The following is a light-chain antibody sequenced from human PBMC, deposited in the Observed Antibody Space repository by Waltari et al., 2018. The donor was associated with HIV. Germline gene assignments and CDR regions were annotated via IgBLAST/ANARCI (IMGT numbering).Light chain of an antibody. CDR3: QQFYDTSLVT. Sequence: IVMTQSPDSLAVSLGERATIKCKSSHSVFYSSNNKNSLAWYQQKPGQPPRLLIYWASTRESGVPDRFSGSVSGTDFTLTISSLQAEDVAIYYCQQFYDTSLVTFGGGTKLEIK. J-gene: IGKJ4*01. CDR2: WAS. CDR1: HSVFYSSNNKNS. V-gene: IGKV4-1*01.